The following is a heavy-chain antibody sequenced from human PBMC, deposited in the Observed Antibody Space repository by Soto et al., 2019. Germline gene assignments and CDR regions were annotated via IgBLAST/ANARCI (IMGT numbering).Heavy chain of an antibody. D-gene: IGHD5-12*01. Sequence: GGSLRLSCAASGFTFRNYAMTWVRQAPGKGLEWVSTIRGSGDSTFYADSVKGRVTVSRDNSKNTLYLLLNSLEAEDTAVYFCAKGGFISYYDYWGQGILVNVSS. J-gene: IGHJ4*02. CDR3: AKGGFISYYDY. CDR2: IRGSGDST. V-gene: IGHV3-23*01. CDR1: GFTFRNYA.